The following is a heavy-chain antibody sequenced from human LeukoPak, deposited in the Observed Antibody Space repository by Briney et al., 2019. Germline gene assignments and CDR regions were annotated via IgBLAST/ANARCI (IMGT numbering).Heavy chain of an antibody. V-gene: IGHV1-69*13. CDR3: ARPYGSGNYINLGLDF. D-gene: IGHD3-10*01. CDR2: TVPVFATT. J-gene: IGHJ4*02. Sequence: SVKVSCKASGVTLINHSIHWVRQAPGQGLEWVGRTVPVFATTAYAQKFQGRVAITADESTSTVHMELSSLTSEDTAVYYCARPYGSGNYINLGLDFWGQGTLVTVSA. CDR1: GVTLINHS.